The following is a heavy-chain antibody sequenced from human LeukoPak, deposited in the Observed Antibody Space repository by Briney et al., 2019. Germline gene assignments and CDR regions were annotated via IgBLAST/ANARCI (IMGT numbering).Heavy chain of an antibody. D-gene: IGHD4/OR15-4a*01. CDR1: GFSLTNIA. J-gene: IGHJ5*02. V-gene: IGHV3-23*01. Sequence: PGGSLRLSCAASGFSLTNIAMAWVRQSPGKRLEWVSGILANGVTTYYADSVKGRFTISRDISKSTLYLQMNSLTDDDTATYFCVKDLNYGDGRWEFDPWGQGTLVTVA. CDR3: VKDLNYGDGRWEFDP. CDR2: ILANGVTT.